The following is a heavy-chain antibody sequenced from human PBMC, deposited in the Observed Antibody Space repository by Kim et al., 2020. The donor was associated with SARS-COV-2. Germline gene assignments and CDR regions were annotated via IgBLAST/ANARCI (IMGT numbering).Heavy chain of an antibody. Sequence: NSNPPLKSRVTISVDTSKNQFSLKLSSVTAADTAVYYCARGGYSSSLFDYWGQGTLVTVSS. CDR3: ARGGYSSSLFDY. V-gene: IGHV4-59*09. D-gene: IGHD6-6*01. J-gene: IGHJ4*02.